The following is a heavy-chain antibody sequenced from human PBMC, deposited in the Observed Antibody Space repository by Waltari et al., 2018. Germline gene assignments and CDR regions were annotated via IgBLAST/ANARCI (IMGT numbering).Heavy chain of an antibody. CDR3: AREGLDSSGWNVGFDY. D-gene: IGHD6-19*01. V-gene: IGHV1-18*01. CDR1: GYTFTSYR. Sequence: QVQLVQSGPEVKKPGASVEVSCKASGYTFTSYRISWVRQAPGQGLEWMGRINAYNRNTNYVQRLQGRVTMTTDTSTRTAYMELRSLRSDDTAVYYCAREGLDSSGWNVGFDYWGQGVLVIVSS. CDR2: INAYNRNT. J-gene: IGHJ4*02.